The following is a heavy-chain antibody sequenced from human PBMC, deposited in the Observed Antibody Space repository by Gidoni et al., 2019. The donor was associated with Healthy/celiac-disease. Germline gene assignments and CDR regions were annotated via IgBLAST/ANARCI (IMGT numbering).Heavy chain of an antibody. CDR2: ISWNSGSI. D-gene: IGHD3-10*01. V-gene: IGHV3-9*01. CDR1: GFTFDDYA. CDR3: AKVPVPRITMVRGFDYFDY. J-gene: IGHJ4*02. Sequence: EVQLVESGGGLVQPGRSLRLSCAASGFTFDDYAMHWVRQAPGKGLEWVSGISWNSGSIGYADSVKGRFTISRDNAKNSLYLQMNSLRAEDTALYYCAKVPVPRITMVRGFDYFDYWGQGTLVTVSS.